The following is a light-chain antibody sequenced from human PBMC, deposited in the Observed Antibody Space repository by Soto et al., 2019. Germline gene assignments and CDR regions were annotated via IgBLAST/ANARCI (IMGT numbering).Light chain of an antibody. Sequence: VVLTQSPGTQSLSPGERATLSCRASQSVSSSYLAWYQQKPGQAPRLLIYGASSRATGVPDRFSGSGSGTDFILTISRLEPEDFAVYYCQQYGSSPKTFGQGTKVDIK. J-gene: IGKJ1*01. CDR3: QQYGSSPKT. CDR2: GAS. V-gene: IGKV3-20*01. CDR1: QSVSSSY.